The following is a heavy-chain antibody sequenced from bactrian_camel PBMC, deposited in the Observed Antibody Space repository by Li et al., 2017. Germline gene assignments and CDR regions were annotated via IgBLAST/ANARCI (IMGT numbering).Heavy chain of an antibody. CDR1: YSSSSYC. CDR3: AADPRRHPYGSNWWLPADVCPSRAGLGLRDASWYRY. CDR2: LHTSEGRA. V-gene: IGHV3S68*01. D-gene: IGHD6*01. Sequence: HVQLVESGGGSVQDGGSLTLSGGYSSSSYCMAWFRQAPGKEREGVALLHTSEGRATYVDAVRGRFTISQDYIKRTLNLQMNSLKPEDTAMYYCAADPRRHPYGSNWWLPADVCPSRAGLGLRDASWYRYWGQGTQVTVS. J-gene: IGHJ4*01.